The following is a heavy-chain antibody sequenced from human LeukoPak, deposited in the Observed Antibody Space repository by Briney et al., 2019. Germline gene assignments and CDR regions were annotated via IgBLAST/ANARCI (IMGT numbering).Heavy chain of an antibody. Sequence: GGSLRLSRAASGFIFSRYGMHWVRQAPGKGLEWVAFIRYDASNKYYADSVRGRFTISRDSSKNTLFLQMNSLTAEDTAVYYCARDGNYRVADDVWGQGTMVTVSS. CDR3: ARDGNYRVADDV. D-gene: IGHD3-10*01. V-gene: IGHV3-30*02. CDR1: GFIFSRYG. J-gene: IGHJ3*01. CDR2: IRYDASNK.